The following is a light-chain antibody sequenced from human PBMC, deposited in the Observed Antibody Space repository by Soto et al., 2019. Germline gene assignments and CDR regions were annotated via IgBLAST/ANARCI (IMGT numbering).Light chain of an antibody. CDR2: AAS. Sequence: DIQMDQSPSSLSASLGDRVTIACRASQSVNRFLNWYQQHPGRAPKVLIYAASTLQSGVPSRFSGNGSGTEFTLTISTLQPEDFATYFCQQTYRPLYTFAQGTRLEIK. CDR1: QSVNRF. J-gene: IGKJ2*01. V-gene: IGKV1-39*01. CDR3: QQTYRPLYT.